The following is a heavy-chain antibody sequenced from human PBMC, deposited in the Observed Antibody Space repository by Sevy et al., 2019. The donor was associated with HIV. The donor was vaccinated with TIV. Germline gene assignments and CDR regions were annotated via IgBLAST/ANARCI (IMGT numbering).Heavy chain of an antibody. V-gene: IGHV4-59*13. J-gene: IGHJ4*02. D-gene: IGHD2-8*01. CDR1: GGSITGYF. CDR2: IHYRGRT. CDR3: ARRHNNGFVNS. Sequence: SETLSLTCTVSGGSITGYFWSWMRQPPGKGLEWIGNIHYRGRTNYNPSLTSRVTISVNTSEDHFSLRLTSVTAADTAVDYCARRHNNGFVNSWGQGTLVTVSS.